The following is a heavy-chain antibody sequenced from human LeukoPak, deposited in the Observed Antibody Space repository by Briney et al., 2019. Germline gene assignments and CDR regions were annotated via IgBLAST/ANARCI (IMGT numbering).Heavy chain of an antibody. J-gene: IGHJ4*02. Sequence: SETLSLTCTVSGGSISSSSYYWGWIRQPPGKGLEWIGSIYYSGSTYYNPSLKSRVTISVDTSKNQFSLKLSSVTAADTAVYYCARLSRNPGYSSGWPYFDYWGQGTLVTVSS. CDR2: IYYSGST. CDR3: ARLSRNPGYSSGWPYFDY. D-gene: IGHD6-19*01. CDR1: GGSISSSSYY. V-gene: IGHV4-39*01.